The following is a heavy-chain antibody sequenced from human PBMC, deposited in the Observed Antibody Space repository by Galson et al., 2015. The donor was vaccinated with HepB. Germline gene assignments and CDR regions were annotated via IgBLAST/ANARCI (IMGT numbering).Heavy chain of an antibody. D-gene: IGHD4-17*01. CDR1: GFTFTNYA. J-gene: IGHJ4*02. CDR2: MTGSGHIT. CDR3: AKTTVTVAIFDY. V-gene: IGHV3-23*01. Sequence: SLRLSCAASGFTFTNYAMAWVRQAPGRGLEWVSAMTGSGHITYYADSVKGRFTISRDNSKSTLYLQMNSLRVEDTAVYFCAKTTVTVAIFDYWGPGTLVTASS.